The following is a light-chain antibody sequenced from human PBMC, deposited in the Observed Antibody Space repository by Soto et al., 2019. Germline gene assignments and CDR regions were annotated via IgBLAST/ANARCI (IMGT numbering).Light chain of an antibody. V-gene: IGKV1-5*03. Sequence: DLQMTQSPSTLSASVGDRVTITCRASQSISSWLAWYQQKPGKAPKLLIYKASSLESGVPSRFSGSGSGTEFTLTISSLHPDDFATYYCQQYNSFWTFGQGTKVEIK. CDR3: QQYNSFWT. CDR1: QSISSW. CDR2: KAS. J-gene: IGKJ1*01.